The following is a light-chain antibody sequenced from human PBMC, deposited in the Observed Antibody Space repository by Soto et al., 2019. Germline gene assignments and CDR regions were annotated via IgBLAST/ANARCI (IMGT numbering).Light chain of an antibody. CDR1: QGISNN. CDR2: AAS. Sequence: DIQMTQSPSSLTASVGDRVTMTCRASQGISNNLAWYQQKPGKVPKVLIYAASTLQSGVPSRFSGSGSGTDFTLTISSLQPEDVATYYCQKYNSVPITFGQGTRLEIK. V-gene: IGKV1-27*01. CDR3: QKYNSVPIT. J-gene: IGKJ5*01.